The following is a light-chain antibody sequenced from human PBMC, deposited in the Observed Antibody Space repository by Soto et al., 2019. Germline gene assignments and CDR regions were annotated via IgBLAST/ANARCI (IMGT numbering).Light chain of an antibody. CDR2: DAF. CDR3: QQYDSPPPT. V-gene: IGKV1-5*01. CDR1: RSVDNW. Sequence: DIQMTQSPPTLSASVGDRVTITCRASRSVDNWLAWYQQKPGKAPELLIYDAFSLKSGVPSRFSGSRSGTEFALTISSLQPDDSATYYCQQYDSPPPTFGQGTKVDIK. J-gene: IGKJ1*01.